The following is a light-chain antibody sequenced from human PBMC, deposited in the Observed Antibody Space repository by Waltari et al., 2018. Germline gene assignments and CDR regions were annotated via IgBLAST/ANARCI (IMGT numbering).Light chain of an antibody. Sequence: DIEMTQSPSSLSASVGDRVTITCRASQSISNYLNWYKQRPGKAPNLLIHTASNLQSGVPSRFSGSGSGTDFTLTIRSLQPEDVATYYCQQSFSRPVTFGQGTRLEIK. V-gene: IGKV1-39*01. J-gene: IGKJ5*01. CDR2: TAS. CDR3: QQSFSRPVT. CDR1: QSISNY.